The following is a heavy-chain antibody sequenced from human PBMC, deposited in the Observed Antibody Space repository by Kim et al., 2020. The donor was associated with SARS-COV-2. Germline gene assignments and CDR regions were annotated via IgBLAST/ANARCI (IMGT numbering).Heavy chain of an antibody. V-gene: IGHV4-39*01. J-gene: IGHJ4*02. D-gene: IGHD1-26*01. CDR3: ARRSIVGATFDD. Sequence: DYNPSLKSRVTISVETSRNQFSLRLRSVTAADTAMYYCARRSIVGATFDDWGQGTLVAVSS.